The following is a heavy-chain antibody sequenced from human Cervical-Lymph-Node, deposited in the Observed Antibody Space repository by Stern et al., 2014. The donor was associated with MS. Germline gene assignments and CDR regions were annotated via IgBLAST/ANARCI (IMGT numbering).Heavy chain of an antibody. CDR1: GFTFSSYT. CDR2: ISSRRGYL. CDR3: ARELEMDYGMDV. J-gene: IGHJ6*02. V-gene: IGHV3-21*01. D-gene: IGHD5-24*01. Sequence: EVQLVESGGGLVKPGGSLRLSCAASGFTFSSYTMNWVPQAPGKGREWVSSISSRRGYLNYADSMKGRITVSRDNAKNSVYLQMNSPRAEDTAVYFCARELEMDYGMDVWGQGTTVTVSS.